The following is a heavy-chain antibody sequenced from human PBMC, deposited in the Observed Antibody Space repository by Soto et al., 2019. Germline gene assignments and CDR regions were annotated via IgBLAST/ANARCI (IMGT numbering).Heavy chain of an antibody. V-gene: IGHV3-48*01. D-gene: IGHD6-19*01. Sequence: PGGSLRLSCAASGFTFSSYSMNWVRQAPGKGLEWVSYISSSSSTIYYADSVKGRFTISRDNAKNSLYLQMNSLRAEDTAVYYCARDRGAVDFDYWGQGPLVPVSS. J-gene: IGHJ4*02. CDR1: GFTFSSYS. CDR2: ISSSSSTI. CDR3: ARDRGAVDFDY.